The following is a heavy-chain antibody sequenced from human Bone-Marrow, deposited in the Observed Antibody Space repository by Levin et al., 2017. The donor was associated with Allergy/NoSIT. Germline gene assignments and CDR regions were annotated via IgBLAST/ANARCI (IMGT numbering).Heavy chain of an antibody. J-gene: IGHJ5*02. CDR2: IYYSGST. Sequence: SQTLSLTCTVSGGSISSSNYYWGWIRQPPGKGLEWIGGIYYSGSTYYKPSLKSRVTISVETSKNEFSVQLTSVTAADTAVYYCVRLQYFYDRSGHLFDNWGQGTLVTVSS. D-gene: IGHD3-22*01. V-gene: IGHV4-39*01. CDR1: GGSISSSNYY. CDR3: VRLQYFYDRSGHLFDN.